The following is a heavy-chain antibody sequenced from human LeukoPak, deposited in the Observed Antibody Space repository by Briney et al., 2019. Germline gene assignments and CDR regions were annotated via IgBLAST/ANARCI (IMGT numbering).Heavy chain of an antibody. CDR1: GLTFSKYA. J-gene: IGHJ3*02. D-gene: IGHD1-26*01. Sequence: RPGGSLRLSCVVSGLTFSKYAMSWVRQAPGKGLEWVSSITINGNGAYYADSVKGRFTISRDNSKNTLYLQMNSLGAEDTAVYYCAKGIVGATVAAFDIWGQGTMVTVSS. CDR3: AKGIVGATVAAFDI. CDR2: ITINGNGA. V-gene: IGHV3-23*01.